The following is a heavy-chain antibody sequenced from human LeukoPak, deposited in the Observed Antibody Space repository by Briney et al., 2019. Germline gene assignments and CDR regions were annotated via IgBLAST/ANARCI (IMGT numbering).Heavy chain of an antibody. J-gene: IGHJ4*02. V-gene: IGHV4-4*07. CDR1: GDSISGYY. D-gene: IGHD4-17*01. Sequence: PSETLSLTCSVSGDSISGYYWSWIRQPAGKGLEWIGRIHSSGGTNCNPTLTSRVTMSVDTSKSQFSLKLRSVTAADTAVYYCAREGRQDYGFDSWGQGTLVTVS. CDR3: AREGRQDYGFDS. CDR2: IHSSGGT.